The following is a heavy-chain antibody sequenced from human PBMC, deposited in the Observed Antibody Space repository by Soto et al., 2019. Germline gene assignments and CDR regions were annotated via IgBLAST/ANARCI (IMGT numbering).Heavy chain of an antibody. J-gene: IGHJ4*02. CDR3: AKGGPDGFCSGGRCYFDY. V-gene: IGHV3-9*01. CDR2: ISWNSNII. Sequence: EVQLVESGGGLVQPGRSLRLSCAASGFTFDDYAMHWVRRVPGKGLEWVSSISWNSNIIGYADSVKGRFTISRDNAKNSLYLQMNSLRPEDTALYYCAKGGPDGFCSGGRCYFDYWGQGTLGTVS. D-gene: IGHD2-15*01. CDR1: GFTFDDYA.